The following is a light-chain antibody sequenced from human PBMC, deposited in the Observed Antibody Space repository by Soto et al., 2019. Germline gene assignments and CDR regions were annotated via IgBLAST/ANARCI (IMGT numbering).Light chain of an antibody. Sequence: PGDRVTITCRASQDINSYLTWYQHRPGQAPRLLIYQTSIRAAGIPARFSASGSGTDFTLTISDVQPEDFALYYCHQRQSWPRTFGQGTKVDIK. CDR1: QDINSY. J-gene: IGKJ1*01. CDR2: QTS. V-gene: IGKV3-11*01. CDR3: HQRQSWPRT.